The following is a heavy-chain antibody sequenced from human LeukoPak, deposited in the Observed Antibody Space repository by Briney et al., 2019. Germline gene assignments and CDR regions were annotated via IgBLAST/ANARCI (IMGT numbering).Heavy chain of an antibody. J-gene: IGHJ1*01. CDR1: GYTFTSYY. CDR2: INPSGGST. CDR3: ARGYCSSTSCYTGYFQH. V-gene: IGHV1-46*01. D-gene: IGHD2-2*02. Sequence: ASVKVSCKASGYTFTSYYMHWVRQAPGQGLEWMGIINPSGGSTSYAQKFQGRVTMTRDTSTSTVYMELSSLRSEDTAVYYCARGYCSSTSCYTGYFQHWGQGTLVTVSS.